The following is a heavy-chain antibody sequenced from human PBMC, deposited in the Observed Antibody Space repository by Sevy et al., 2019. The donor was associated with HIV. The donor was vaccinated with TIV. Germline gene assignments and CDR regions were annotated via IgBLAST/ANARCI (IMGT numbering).Heavy chain of an antibody. J-gene: IGHJ5*02. CDR2: VYYSGST. CDR1: GGSISTYY. CDR3: VRGVLEWFPRANSGFDP. Sequence: SETLSLTCTVSGGSISTYYWTWIRQPPGKGLEYIGYVYYSGSTNYNPSLESRVTISVDTSKNQFSLKLNSVTAADTAVYYCVRGVLEWFPRANSGFDPWGQRTLVTVSS. V-gene: IGHV4-59*01. D-gene: IGHD3-3*01.